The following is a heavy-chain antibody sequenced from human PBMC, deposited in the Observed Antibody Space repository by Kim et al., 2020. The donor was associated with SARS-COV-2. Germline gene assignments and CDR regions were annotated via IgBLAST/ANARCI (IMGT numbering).Heavy chain of an antibody. D-gene: IGHD6-25*01. V-gene: IGHV4-59*01. Sequence: TNHNPSLKSRVTIAVDTSKNQFSLKLSSVTAADTAVYYCARRLRYYFDYWGQGTLVTVSS. J-gene: IGHJ4*02. CDR3: ARRLRYYFDY. CDR2: T.